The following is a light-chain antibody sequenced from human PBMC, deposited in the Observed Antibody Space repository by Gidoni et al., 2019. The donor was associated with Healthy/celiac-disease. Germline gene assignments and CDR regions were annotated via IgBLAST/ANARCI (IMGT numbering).Light chain of an antibody. CDR3: AAWDDSLKV. CDR2: RNN. V-gene: IGLV1-47*01. Sequence: GSSSNIGSNYVYWYQQLPGTAPKLLIYRNNQRPSGVPDRFSGSKSGTSASLAISGLRSEDEADYYCAAWDDSLKVFGTGTKVTVL. J-gene: IGLJ1*01. CDR1: SSNIGSNY.